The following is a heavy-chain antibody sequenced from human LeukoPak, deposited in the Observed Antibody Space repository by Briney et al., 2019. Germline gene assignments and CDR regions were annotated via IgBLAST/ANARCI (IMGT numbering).Heavy chain of an antibody. Sequence: ASVKVSCKASGYTFANYGISWVRQAPGQGLEWMGWISGYNGYTNYAQNLQGRVTMTTDTSTSTVYMEVRSLRSDDTAVYYCASGMATTLQFDYWGQGTLVTVSS. V-gene: IGHV1-18*01. J-gene: IGHJ4*02. CDR1: GYTFANYG. CDR3: ASGMATTLQFDY. D-gene: IGHD5-24*01. CDR2: ISGYNGYT.